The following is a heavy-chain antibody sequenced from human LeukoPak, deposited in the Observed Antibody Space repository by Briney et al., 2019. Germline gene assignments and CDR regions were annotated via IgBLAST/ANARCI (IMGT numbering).Heavy chain of an antibody. CDR3: ARGSLYCSSTSCYAYYYYYYGMDV. V-gene: IGHV1-18*01. CDR2: ISAYNGNT. D-gene: IGHD2-2*01. J-gene: IGHJ6*02. CDR1: GYTFTSYG. Sequence: GSSVKVSCKASGYTFTSYGIGWVRQAPGQGLEWMGWISAYNGNTNYAQKLQGRVTMTTDTSTSTAYMELRSLRSDDTAVYYCARGSLYCSSTSCYAYYYYYYGMDVWGQGTTVTVSS.